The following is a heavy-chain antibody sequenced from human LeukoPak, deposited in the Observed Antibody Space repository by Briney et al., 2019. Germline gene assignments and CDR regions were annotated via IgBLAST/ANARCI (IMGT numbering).Heavy chain of an antibody. J-gene: IGHJ5*02. CDR1: GYTFTAYG. CDR2: ISGYNGDT. V-gene: IGHV1-18*01. CDR3: ARALGPATSITKTWFDP. D-gene: IGHD1-14*01. Sequence: ASVKVSCKASGYTFTAYGITWVRQAPGQGLEWMGWISGYNGDTNYAQKYQGRLTLTTGTSTSTAYMELRSLRSDDTAVYYCARALGPATSITKTWFDPWGQGTLVTVSS.